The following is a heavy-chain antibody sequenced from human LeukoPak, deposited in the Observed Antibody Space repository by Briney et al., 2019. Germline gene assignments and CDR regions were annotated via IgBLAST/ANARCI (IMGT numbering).Heavy chain of an antibody. Sequence: GRSLRLSCAASGFTFSSYAMHWVRQAPGKGLEWVAFISSDGSNKYYADSVKGRFTISRDNSKNTLYLQMNSLRAEDTAVYYCAREGARYYYYYGMDVWGQGTTVTVSS. V-gene: IGHV3-30-3*01. CDR1: GFTFSSYA. CDR2: ISSDGSNK. CDR3: AREGARYYYYYGMDV. J-gene: IGHJ6*02.